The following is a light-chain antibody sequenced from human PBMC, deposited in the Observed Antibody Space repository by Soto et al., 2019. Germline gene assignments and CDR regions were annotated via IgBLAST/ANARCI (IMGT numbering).Light chain of an antibody. CDR2: RAS. Sequence: DIQMTQSPSTLSASGGDRVTITCRASQKISNWLAWYQQRPGKAPKLLIYRASNLETGVPSRFGGSGSGTEFTLTISSLQPDDSATYLCQQYNTSPWTFGQVTKV. CDR3: QQYNTSPWT. CDR1: QKISNW. V-gene: IGKV1-5*03. J-gene: IGKJ1*01.